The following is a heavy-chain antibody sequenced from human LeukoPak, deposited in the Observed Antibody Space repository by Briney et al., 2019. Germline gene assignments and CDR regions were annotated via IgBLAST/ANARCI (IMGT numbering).Heavy chain of an antibody. D-gene: IGHD1-26*01. J-gene: IGHJ4*02. Sequence: SQTLSLTCAISGDSVSSNSPAWNWIRQSPSRGLEWLGRTYHRSKWYNDYAESLKSRITINPDTSKNQFFLQLNSVTPEDTAMYYCARGRDEVGAPTYFFDYWGQGTLVTVSS. CDR3: ARGRDEVGAPTYFFDY. CDR1: GDSVSSNSPA. V-gene: IGHV6-1*01. CDR2: TYHRSKWYN.